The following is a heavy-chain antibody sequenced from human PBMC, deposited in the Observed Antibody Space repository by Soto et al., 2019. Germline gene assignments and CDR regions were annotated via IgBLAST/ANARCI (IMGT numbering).Heavy chain of an antibody. J-gene: IGHJ4*02. CDR2: ISYDGSNK. CDR3: AREGGTGTTWIVFDY. Sequence: QVQLVESGGGVVQPGRSLRLSCAASGFTFSSYAMHWVRQAPGKGLEWVAVISYDGSNKYYADSVKGRFTISRDNSKNTLYLQMNSLRAEDTAVYYCAREGGTGTTWIVFDYWGQGTLVTVSS. V-gene: IGHV3-30-3*01. CDR1: GFTFSSYA. D-gene: IGHD1-1*01.